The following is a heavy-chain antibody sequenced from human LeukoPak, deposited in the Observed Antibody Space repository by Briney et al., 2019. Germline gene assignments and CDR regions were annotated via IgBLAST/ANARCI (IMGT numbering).Heavy chain of an antibody. D-gene: IGHD6-19*01. J-gene: IGHJ4*02. V-gene: IGHV3-9*01. CDR2: ISWNSGSI. CDR1: GFTFDDYA. Sequence: PGGSLRLSCAASGFTFDDYAMHWVRQAPGKGLEWVSGISWNSGSIGYADSVKGRFTISRDNAKNSLYLQMNSLRAEDTALYYCAKGRFSSGWYEPFDYWGQGTLVTVSS. CDR3: AKGRFSSGWYEPFDY.